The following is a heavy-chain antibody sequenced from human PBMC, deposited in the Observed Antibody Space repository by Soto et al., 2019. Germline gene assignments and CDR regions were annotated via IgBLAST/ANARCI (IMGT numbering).Heavy chain of an antibody. CDR3: AKGASFYYDSSGSYYFDY. Sequence: GGSLRLSCAASGSIFGGYGMHWVRQAPGKGLEWVAGIRFDGSNENYADSAKGRFTISRDNSKNTLYLQMNSLRAEDTAVYYCAKGASFYYDSSGSYYFDYWGQGTLVTVSS. CDR1: GSIFGGYG. V-gene: IGHV3-30*02. CDR2: IRFDGSNE. D-gene: IGHD3-22*01. J-gene: IGHJ4*02.